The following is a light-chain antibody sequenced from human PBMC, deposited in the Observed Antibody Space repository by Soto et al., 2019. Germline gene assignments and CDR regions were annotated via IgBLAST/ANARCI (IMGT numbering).Light chain of an antibody. V-gene: IGLV2-14*03. CDR1: SSDVGGYNY. CDR2: DVS. CDR3: SSYTSSSTRVV. J-gene: IGLJ2*01. Sequence: QSALTQPASVSGSPGQSITISRTGTSSDVGGYNYVSWYQQHPGKAPKVMIYDVSKRPSGVSNRFSGSKSGNTASLTISGLQVEDEADYYCSSYTSSSTRVVFGGGTKLTVL.